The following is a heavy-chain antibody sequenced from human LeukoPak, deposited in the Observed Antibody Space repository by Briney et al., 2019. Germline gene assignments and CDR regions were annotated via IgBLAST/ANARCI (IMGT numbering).Heavy chain of an antibody. D-gene: IGHD2-21*01. Sequence: GGSLRLSCAASGFTISDYWMSWVRQAPGKGLEWVANIKEDGSEKNYVDSAKGRFTISRGNAKNSLYRQMNSLRAEDTAVYYCARDMVEKPADCGGDCYERGNAFDIWGQGTMVTVSS. CDR1: GFTISDYW. CDR2: IKEDGSEK. J-gene: IGHJ3*02. CDR3: ARDMVEKPADCGGDCYERGNAFDI. V-gene: IGHV3-7*01.